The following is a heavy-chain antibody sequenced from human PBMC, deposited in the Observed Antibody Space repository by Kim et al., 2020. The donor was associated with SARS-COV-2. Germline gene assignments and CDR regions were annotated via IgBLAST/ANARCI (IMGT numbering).Heavy chain of an antibody. Sequence: ASVKVSCKASGYTFTSYGISWVRQAPGQGLEWMGWISAYTGNPNYAQTLQCRVTMTTDTSTSTPYMELRSLRSDDTAVYYCARVLGGSGGSASNGMDVWDRGTTVTVSS. CDR1: GYTFTSYG. J-gene: IGHJ6*02. V-gene: IGHV1-18*04. D-gene: IGHD2-15*01. CDR3: ARVLGGSGGSASNGMDV. CDR2: ISAYTGNP.